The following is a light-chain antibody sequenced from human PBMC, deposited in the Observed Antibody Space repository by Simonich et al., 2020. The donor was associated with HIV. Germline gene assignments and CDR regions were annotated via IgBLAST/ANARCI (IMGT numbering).Light chain of an antibody. Sequence: EIVLTQSPGTLSLSPGERATLSCRASQSVSSGYLAWYQQKPGQAPRLLIYCASSRATGIPDRFSGSGSGTDFTLTISRLEPEDFATYYCQQYNSYSLTFGGGTKVEIK. J-gene: IGKJ4*01. CDR2: CAS. CDR1: QSVSSGY. CDR3: QQYNSYSLT. V-gene: IGKV3-20*01.